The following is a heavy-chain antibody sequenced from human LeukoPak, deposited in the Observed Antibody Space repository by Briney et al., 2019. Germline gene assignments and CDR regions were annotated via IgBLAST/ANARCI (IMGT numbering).Heavy chain of an antibody. V-gene: IGHV4-39*01. D-gene: IGHD6-19*01. CDR3: ARSEWLVRGGDDY. CDR2: IYYSGST. Sequence: PSETLSLTCTVSGDFISSSSYYWGWIRQPPGKGLEWIGSIYYSGSTYYNPSLKSRVTISVDTSKNQFSLKLSSVTAADTAVYYCARSEWLVRGGDDYWGQGTLVTVSS. CDR1: GDFISSSSYY. J-gene: IGHJ4*02.